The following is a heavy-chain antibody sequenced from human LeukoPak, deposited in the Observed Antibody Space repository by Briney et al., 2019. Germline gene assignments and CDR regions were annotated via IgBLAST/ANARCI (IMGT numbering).Heavy chain of an antibody. V-gene: IGHV1-24*01. CDR3: ATAFWDSSGYYPYFDY. CDR1: GYTLTELS. J-gene: IGHJ4*02. Sequence: ASVKVSCKVSGYTLTELSMHWVRQAPGKGLEWMGGFDPEDGETTYAQKFQGRVTMTEDTSTDTAYMELSSLRSEDTAVYYCATAFWDSSGYYPYFDYWGQGTLVTVSS. D-gene: IGHD3-22*01. CDR2: FDPEDGET.